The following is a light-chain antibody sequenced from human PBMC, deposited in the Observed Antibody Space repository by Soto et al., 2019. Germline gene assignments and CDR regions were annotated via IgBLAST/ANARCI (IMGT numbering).Light chain of an antibody. CDR2: GAS. CDR3: HQYGSSPGA. J-gene: IGKJ1*01. CDR1: QSLSSN. V-gene: IGKV3-20*01. Sequence: IVMTQSPATLSVSPGERGTLSCRASQSLSSNLAWYQQKPGQAPRLLIYGASSRATGIPDRFSGTGSGTDFTLSISRLEPEDLAVYYCHQYGSSPGAFGQGTKVDIK.